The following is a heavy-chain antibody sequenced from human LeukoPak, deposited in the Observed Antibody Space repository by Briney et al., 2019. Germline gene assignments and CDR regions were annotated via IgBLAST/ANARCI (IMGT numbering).Heavy chain of an antibody. CDR1: GYTFTGYH. Sequence: ASVKVSCKASGYTFTGYHMHWVRQAPGQGLEWMGRINPNSGDTNYAQKFQGRVAMTRDTSISTAFMELTRLRSEDTAVYYCVRAAHYYYYGMDVWGQGTTVTVSS. V-gene: IGHV1-2*06. CDR2: INPNSGDT. D-gene: IGHD2-15*01. CDR3: VRAAHYYYYGMDV. J-gene: IGHJ6*02.